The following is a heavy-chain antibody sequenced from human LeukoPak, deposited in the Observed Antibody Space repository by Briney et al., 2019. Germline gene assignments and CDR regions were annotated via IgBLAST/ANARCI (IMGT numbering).Heavy chain of an antibody. CDR1: GYTFTGYY. V-gene: IGHV1-2*02. J-gene: IGHJ5*02. CDR3: ARLEGSSSWHLSYWFDP. Sequence: ASVKVSCKASGYTFTGYYMHWVRQAPGQGLEWMGWINPNSGGTNYAQKFQGRVTMTRDTSISTAYMELSRLRSDDTAVYYCARLEGSSSWHLSYWFDPWGQGTLVTVSS. CDR2: INPNSGGT. D-gene: IGHD6-13*01.